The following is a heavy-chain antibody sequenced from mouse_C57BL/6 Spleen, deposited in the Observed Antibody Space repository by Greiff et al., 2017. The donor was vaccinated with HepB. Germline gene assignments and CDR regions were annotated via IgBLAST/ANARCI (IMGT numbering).Heavy chain of an antibody. CDR2: ISYDGSN. D-gene: IGHD2-5*01. Sequence: VQLKESGPGLVKPSQSLSLTCSVTGYSITSGYYWNWIRQFPGNKLEWMGYISYDGSNNYNPSLKNRISITRDTSKNQFFLKLNSVTTEDTATYYCARGYYSNFFDYWGQGTTLTVSS. J-gene: IGHJ2*01. V-gene: IGHV3-6*01. CDR1: GYSITSGYY. CDR3: ARGYYSNFFDY.